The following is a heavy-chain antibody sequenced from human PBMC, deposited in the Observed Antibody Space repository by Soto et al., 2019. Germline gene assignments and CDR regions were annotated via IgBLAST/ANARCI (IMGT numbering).Heavy chain of an antibody. Sequence: QVQLVQSGAEVKKPGSSVKVSCKASGGTFSSYAISWVRQAPGQGLEWMGGIIPIFVTANYAQKFQGRVTITADESTSTAYMELSRLRSEDTAVYYCARELGYCSSTSCYNLLHEIYYYDGMDVWGQGTTVTVSS. V-gene: IGHV1-69*01. D-gene: IGHD2-2*02. CDR1: GGTFSSYA. CDR3: ARELGYCSSTSCYNLLHEIYYYDGMDV. J-gene: IGHJ6*02. CDR2: IIPIFVTA.